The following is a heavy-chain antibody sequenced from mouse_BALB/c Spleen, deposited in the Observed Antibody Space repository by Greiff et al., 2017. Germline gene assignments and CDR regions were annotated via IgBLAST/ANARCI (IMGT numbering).Heavy chain of an antibody. V-gene: IGHV5-17*02. Sequence: EVMLVESGGGLVQPGGSRKLSCAASGFTFSSFGLHWVRQAPAKGLEWVAYISSGSSHIYYADTVKGRLTISRDNPKNTLFLQMTSLRSEDTAMYYCARKNRAMDYWGQGTSVTVSA. CDR3: ARKNRAMDY. CDR2: ISSGSSHI. CDR1: GFTFSSFG. J-gene: IGHJ4*01.